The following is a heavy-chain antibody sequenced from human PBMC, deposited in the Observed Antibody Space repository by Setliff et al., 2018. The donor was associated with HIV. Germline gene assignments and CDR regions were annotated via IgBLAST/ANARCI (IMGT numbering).Heavy chain of an antibody. V-gene: IGHV3-48*01. CDR1: GFRFSSYS. J-gene: IGHJ6*03. CDR2: IYGTTNI. Sequence: PGGSLRLSCAASGFRFSSYSLSWVRQAPGKGLEWIAYIYGTTNIIVDSVRGRFTISRDNDKNSVYLQMNVLRVDDTAVYYCVRGAFWSTYFYYYLDVWGEGSTVTVSS. D-gene: IGHD3-3*02. CDR3: VRGAFWSTYFYYYLDV.